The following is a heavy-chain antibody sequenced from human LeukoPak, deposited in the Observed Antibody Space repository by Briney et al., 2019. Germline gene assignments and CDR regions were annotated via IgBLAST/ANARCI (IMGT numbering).Heavy chain of an antibody. V-gene: IGHV3-23*01. D-gene: IGHD4-23*01. Sequence: AGSLRLSCAASGFTFSSFAMSWVRQAPGKGLEWVSVISGSGNSTYYADYVKGRFTVSRDNSKNTLYLQMNSLRAEDTALYYCARNDDYGGNGYFDYWGQGTLVTGSS. CDR3: ARNDDYGGNGYFDY. CDR2: ISGSGNST. CDR1: GFTFSSFA. J-gene: IGHJ4*02.